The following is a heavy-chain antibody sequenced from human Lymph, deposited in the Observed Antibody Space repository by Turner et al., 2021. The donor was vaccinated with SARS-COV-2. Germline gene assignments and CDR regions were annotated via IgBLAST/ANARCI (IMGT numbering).Heavy chain of an antibody. D-gene: IGHD3-3*01. J-gene: IGHJ6*02. V-gene: IGHV3-30*04. CDR3: ARDDREFWSGYYTHYYYYGMDV. CDR1: GFTFSSYA. Sequence: QVQLVESGGGVVQPGRSLRLSCAASGFTFSSYAMHWVRQAPGKGLEWVAVIPYDGSNKNYEDSVKGRLTISRDNSKNTLYLQMNSLRAEDTAVYYCARDDREFWSGYYTHYYYYGMDVWGQGTTVTVSS. CDR2: IPYDGSNK.